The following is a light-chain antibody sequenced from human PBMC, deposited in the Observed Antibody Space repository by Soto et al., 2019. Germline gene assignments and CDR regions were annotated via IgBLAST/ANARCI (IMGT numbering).Light chain of an antibody. CDR3: QQYNDWAYT. CDR2: DAS. J-gene: IGKJ2*01. CDR1: QSLSRN. V-gene: IGKV3-15*01. Sequence: EIVMTQSPATLSVSPGERATLSCRASQSLSRNLAWYQQKPGQAPRLFIYDASTRATGIPARFSGSGSGTEFTLTIGSLQSEDFAVYYCQQYNDWAYTFGQGTKLEIK.